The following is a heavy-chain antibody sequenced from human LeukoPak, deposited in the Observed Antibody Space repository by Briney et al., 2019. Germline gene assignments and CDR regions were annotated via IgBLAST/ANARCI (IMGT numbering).Heavy chain of an antibody. V-gene: IGHV1-69*06. Sequence: SVKVSCKASGGTFSSYAITWVRQAPGQGLEWMGEIIPIFGTANYAQKFQGRVTITADKSTSTVNMELSNLRSEDTAVYYCAREGFYGRELFPAFDYWGQGTLVTVSS. CDR2: IIPIFGTA. D-gene: IGHD3-10*01. CDR3: AREGFYGRELFPAFDY. CDR1: GGTFSSYA. J-gene: IGHJ4*02.